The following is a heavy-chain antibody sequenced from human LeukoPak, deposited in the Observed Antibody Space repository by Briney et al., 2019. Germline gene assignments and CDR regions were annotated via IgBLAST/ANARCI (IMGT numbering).Heavy chain of an antibody. D-gene: IGHD7-27*01. V-gene: IGHV4-59*01. J-gene: IGHJ4*02. CDR1: GGSINSYY. CDR3: ATRKLGNDY. CDR2: IYYTET. Sequence: SETLSLTCTVSGGSINSYYWSWIRQSPGKGLEWIGYIYYTETSYNPSLKSRVTISADTSKNQFSLKLYSVTAADTAVYYCATRKLGNDYWGQGTLVTVSS.